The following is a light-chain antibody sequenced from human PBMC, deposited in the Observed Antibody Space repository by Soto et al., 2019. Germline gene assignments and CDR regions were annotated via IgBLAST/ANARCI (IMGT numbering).Light chain of an antibody. J-gene: IGKJ2*01. CDR1: QSVSST. CDR3: QQHNHWPS. Sequence: EIVMTQSPATLSVSQGERATLSCRASQSVSSTLAWFQQKPGQAPRLLLYAVSTRATGVPGRFSGSGSGTEFTLTISSLQSEDSAVYYCQQHNHWPSFGQGTKLEIK. CDR2: AVS. V-gene: IGKV3-15*01.